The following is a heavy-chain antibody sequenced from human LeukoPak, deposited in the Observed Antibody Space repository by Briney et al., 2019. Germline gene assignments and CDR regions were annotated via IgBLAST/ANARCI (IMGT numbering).Heavy chain of an antibody. CDR2: ISGSGGHT. CDR1: GFTFNIYA. CDR3: AKDTLLLGYCSSTSCSDV. V-gene: IGHV3-23*01. Sequence: PGGSLRLSCAASGFTFNIYAMSWIRQAPGKGLEWVSGISGSGGHTNYADSVKGRITISRDNSKNTLYLQMNSLRAEDTAVYYCAKDTLLLGYCSSTSCSDVWGQGTTVTVSS. J-gene: IGHJ6*02. D-gene: IGHD2-2*01.